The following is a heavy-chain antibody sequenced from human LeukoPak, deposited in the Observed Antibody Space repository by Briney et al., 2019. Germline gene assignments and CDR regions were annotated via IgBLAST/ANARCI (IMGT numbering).Heavy chain of an antibody. CDR1: GYTFTSYG. D-gene: IGHD2-2*01. V-gene: IGHV1-18*04. CDR2: ISAYNGNT. J-gene: IGHJ3*02. Sequence: GASVKVSCKASGYTFTSYGISWVRQAPGQGLEWMGWISAYNGNTNYAQKLQGRVTMTTETSTSTDYMELRSMRSDDTGVYYCARDARGYCSSTSCPVAAFDIWGQGTMVTVSS. CDR3: ARDARGYCSSTSCPVAAFDI.